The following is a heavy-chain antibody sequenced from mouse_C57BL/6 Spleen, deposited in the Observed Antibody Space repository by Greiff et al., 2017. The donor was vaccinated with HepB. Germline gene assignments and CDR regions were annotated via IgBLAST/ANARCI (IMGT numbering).Heavy chain of an antibody. CDR2: IYPGNSDT. Sequence: EVQLQQSGTVLARPGASVKMSCKTSGYTFTSYWMHWVKQRPGQGLEWIGAIYPGNSDTSYNQKFKGKAKLTAVTSASTAYMELSSLTNEDSAVYYCTRYGDYYGRSYYPFDYWGQVPTPTVSS. V-gene: IGHV1-5*01. J-gene: IGHJ2*01. CDR1: GYTFTSYW. D-gene: IGHD1-1*01. CDR3: TRYGDYYGRSYYPFDY.